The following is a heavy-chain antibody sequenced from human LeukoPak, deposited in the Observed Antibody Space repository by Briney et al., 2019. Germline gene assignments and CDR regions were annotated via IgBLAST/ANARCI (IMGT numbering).Heavy chain of an antibody. Sequence: SETLSLTCAVYGGSFSGYYWSRIRQPPGKGLEWIGEINHSGSTNYNPSLKSRVTISVDTSKNQFSLTLSSVTAADTAVYYCARGPGIVAAATLDYWGQGTLVTVSS. D-gene: IGHD1-26*01. CDR2: INHSGST. CDR1: GGSFSGYY. CDR3: ARGPGIVAAATLDY. V-gene: IGHV4-34*01. J-gene: IGHJ4*02.